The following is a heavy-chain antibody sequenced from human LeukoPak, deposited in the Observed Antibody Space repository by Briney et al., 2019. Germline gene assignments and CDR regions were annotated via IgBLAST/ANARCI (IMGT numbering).Heavy chain of an antibody. V-gene: IGHV4-34*01. CDR3: ARHIRIGYCSSTSCYETKRFDP. CDR2: INHSGST. Sequence: SETLSLTCAVYGGSFSGYYWSWIRQPPGKGLEWIGEINHSGSTNYNPALKSRVIISVDTSKNQFSLKLSSVTAADTAVYYCARHIRIGYCSSTSCYETKRFDPWGQGTLVTVSS. D-gene: IGHD2-2*01. J-gene: IGHJ5*02. CDR1: GGSFSGYY.